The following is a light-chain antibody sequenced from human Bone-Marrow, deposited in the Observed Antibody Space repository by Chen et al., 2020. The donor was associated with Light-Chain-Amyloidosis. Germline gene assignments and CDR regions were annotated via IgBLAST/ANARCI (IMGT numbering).Light chain of an antibody. CDR3: ASYTSAATWV. V-gene: IGLV2-14*03. J-gene: IGLJ3*02. CDR1: SSDVGGYNY. CDR2: DVS. Sequence: QSALTHPASVSGSPGQSITFSCTGTSSDVGGYNYVSWYQQHPGKAPKLIIYDVSDRPSGVSDRFSGSKSGNTASLTISGLQAEDEADYYCASYTSAATWVFGGGTKLTVL.